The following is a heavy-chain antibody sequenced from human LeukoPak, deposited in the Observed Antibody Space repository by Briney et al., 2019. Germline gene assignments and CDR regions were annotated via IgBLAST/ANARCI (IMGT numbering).Heavy chain of an antibody. V-gene: IGHV1-46*01. Sequence: ASVKVSCKASGYTFTSYYMHCVRQAPGQGLEWMGIINPSGGSKSYAHKFQGRVTMTRDMSTGTVYMELSSLRSEDTAVYYCARDSKDIPGIAAAGTGSLDYWGQGTLVTVSS. D-gene: IGHD6-13*01. J-gene: IGHJ4*02. CDR3: ARDSKDIPGIAAAGTGSLDY. CDR2: INPSGGSK. CDR1: GYTFTSYY.